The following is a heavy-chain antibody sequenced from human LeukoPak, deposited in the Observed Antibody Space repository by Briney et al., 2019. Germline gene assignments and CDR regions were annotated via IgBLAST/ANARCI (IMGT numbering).Heavy chain of an antibody. CDR3: AGRRVTAIRPGQYYYGMDV. D-gene: IGHD2-21*02. CDR1: GFTFSSYS. V-gene: IGHV3-21*01. J-gene: IGHJ6*02. Sequence: PGGSLRLSCAASGFTFSSYSMNWVRQAPGKGLEWVSSISSSSSYIYYADSVKGRFTTSRDNAKNSLYLQMNSLRAEDTAVYYCAGRRVTAIRPGQYYYGMDVWGQGTTVTVSS. CDR2: ISSSSSYI.